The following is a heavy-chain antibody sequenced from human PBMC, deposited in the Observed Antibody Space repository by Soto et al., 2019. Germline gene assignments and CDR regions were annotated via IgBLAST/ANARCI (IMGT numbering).Heavy chain of an antibody. D-gene: IGHD3-16*02. CDR2: IYYSGST. Sequence: QVQLQESGPGLVKPSQTLSLTCTVSGGSISSGGYYWSWIRQHPGKGLEWIGYIYYSGSTYYNPSRKSRVTRSVDTSKNQFSLKLSSVTAADTAVYYCARGVIVPASQFDYWGQGTLVTVSS. J-gene: IGHJ4*02. V-gene: IGHV4-31*03. CDR1: GGSISSGGYY. CDR3: ARGVIVPASQFDY.